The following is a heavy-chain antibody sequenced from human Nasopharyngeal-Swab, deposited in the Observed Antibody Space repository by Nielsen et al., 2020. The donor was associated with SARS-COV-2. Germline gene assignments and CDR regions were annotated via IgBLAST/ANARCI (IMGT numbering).Heavy chain of an antibody. D-gene: IGHD7-27*01. V-gene: IGHV3-15*01. CDR3: STNKYRNGDDR. J-gene: IGHJ5*02. Sequence: WIRQPPGKGLEWVGRIKSKVDGGRTDYAAPVKDRFIISRDDSKNMLYVQMNSLRTEDTAVYYCSTNKYRNGDDRWGQGTLVTVSS. CDR2: IKSKVDGGRT.